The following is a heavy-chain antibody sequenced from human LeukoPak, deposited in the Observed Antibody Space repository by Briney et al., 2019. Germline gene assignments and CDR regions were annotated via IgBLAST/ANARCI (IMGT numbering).Heavy chain of an antibody. CDR3: AKYYYGSGRFAY. CDR1: GFTFSSYD. Sequence: GGSLRLSCAGSGFTFSSYDMSWVRQAPGKGLEWVSVISGSGGSTYYADSVKGRFTISRDNSKNTLYLQMNSLRAEDTARYYCAKYYYGSGRFAYWGQGTLVTVSS. J-gene: IGHJ4*02. D-gene: IGHD3-10*01. CDR2: ISGSGGST. V-gene: IGHV3-23*01.